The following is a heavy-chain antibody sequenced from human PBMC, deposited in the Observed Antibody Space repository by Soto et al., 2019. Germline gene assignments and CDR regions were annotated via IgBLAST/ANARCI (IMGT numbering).Heavy chain of an antibody. CDR2: TSSSSSYI. D-gene: IGHD5-18*01. J-gene: IGHJ4*02. Sequence: GGSLRLSCAASGFTVSTNYMNWVRQAPGKGLEWVSSTSSSSSYIYYADSVKGRFTISRDNAKNSLYLQMNSLRAEDTAVYYCARDQPGYSYGYGLGYWGQGTLVTVSS. CDR3: ARDQPGYSYGYGLGY. CDR1: GFTVSTNY. V-gene: IGHV3-21*01.